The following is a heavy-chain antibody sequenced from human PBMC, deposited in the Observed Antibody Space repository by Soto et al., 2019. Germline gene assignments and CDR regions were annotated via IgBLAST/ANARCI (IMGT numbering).Heavy chain of an antibody. CDR3: ARHENVDISYGSGSHIDY. J-gene: IGHJ4*02. D-gene: IGHD3-10*01. CDR2: IYPGDSDT. CDR1: GYSFTSYW. Sequence: EVQLVQSGAEVKKPGESLKISCKGSGYSFTSYWIGWVRQMPGKGLEWMGIIYPGDSDTRYSPSFQGQVTISADKSISTAYLQWSSLKASDTAMYYCARHENVDISYGSGSHIDYWGQGTLVTVSS. V-gene: IGHV5-51*01.